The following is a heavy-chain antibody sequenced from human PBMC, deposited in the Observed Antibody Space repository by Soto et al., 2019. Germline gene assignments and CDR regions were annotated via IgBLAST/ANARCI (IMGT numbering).Heavy chain of an antibody. J-gene: IGHJ6*02. D-gene: IGHD1-26*01. V-gene: IGHV3-30*03. CDR3: ATDYVGARNGMDV. CDR1: GFTFSSYG. CDR2: ISYDGSNK. Sequence: GGSLRLSCAASGFTFSSYGMHWVRQAPGKGLEWVAVISYDGSNKYYADSVKGRFTISRDNSKNTLYLQMNSLRAEDTAVYYCATDYVGARNGMDVWGQGTTVTVSS.